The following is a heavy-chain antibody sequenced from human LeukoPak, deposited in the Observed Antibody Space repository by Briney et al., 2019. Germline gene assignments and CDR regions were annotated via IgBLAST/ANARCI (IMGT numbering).Heavy chain of an antibody. CDR3: ARTGARYFDF. CDR1: GVSMSSGGNY. CDR2: IYYSGTT. Sequence: SETLSLTCTVSGVSMSSGGNYWSWIRQHPGKGLEWIGYIYYSGTTQYNPSFKSRITISVDASKNQFSLRLSSVTVADTAVYFCARTGARYFDFWGRGTLVTVSS. D-gene: IGHD1-14*01. V-gene: IGHV4-31*03. J-gene: IGHJ4*02.